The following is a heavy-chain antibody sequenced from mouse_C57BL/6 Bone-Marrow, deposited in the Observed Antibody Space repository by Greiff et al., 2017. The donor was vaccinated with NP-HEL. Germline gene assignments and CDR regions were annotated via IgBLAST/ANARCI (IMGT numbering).Heavy chain of an antibody. CDR2: IDPETGGT. D-gene: IGHD2-5*01. J-gene: IGHJ2*01. Sequence: QVQLKESGAELVRPGASVTLSCKASGYTFTDYEMHWVKQTPVHGLEWIGAIDPETGGTAYNQKFKGKAILTADKSSSTAYMELRSLTSEDSAVYYCTREEDSNYLDYWGQGTTLTVSS. CDR3: TREEDSNYLDY. V-gene: IGHV1-15*01. CDR1: GYTFTDYE.